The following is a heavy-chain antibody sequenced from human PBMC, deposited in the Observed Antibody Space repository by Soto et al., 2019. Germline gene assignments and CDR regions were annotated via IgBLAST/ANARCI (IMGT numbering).Heavy chain of an antibody. J-gene: IGHJ4*02. CDR2: ISGSGGST. CDR1: GFTFSSYA. CDR3: AKSRDSGARFVVVPAAN. Sequence: EVQLLESGGGSVQPGGSLRLSCAASGFTFSSYAMSWVRQAPGKGLEWVSAISGSGGSTYYADYVKGRFTISRDNSKNTLYLQMTSLRAEDTAVYYCAKSRDSGARFVVVPAANWGQGTLVTVSS. D-gene: IGHD2-2*01. V-gene: IGHV3-23*01.